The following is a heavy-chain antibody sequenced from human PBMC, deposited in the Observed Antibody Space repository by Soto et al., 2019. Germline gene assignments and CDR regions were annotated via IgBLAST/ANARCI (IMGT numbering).Heavy chain of an antibody. D-gene: IGHD6-13*01. CDR3: ARSDSSWGDGGSWFDP. Sequence: QVQLVQSGAEVKKPGSSVKVSCKASGGTFSSYAISWVRQAPGEGLEWMGGIIPIFGTANYAQKFQGRVTITADESTSTAYMELSSLRSEDTAVYYCARSDSSWGDGGSWFDPWGQGTLVTVSS. V-gene: IGHV1-69*01. CDR1: GGTFSSYA. CDR2: IIPIFGTA. J-gene: IGHJ5*02.